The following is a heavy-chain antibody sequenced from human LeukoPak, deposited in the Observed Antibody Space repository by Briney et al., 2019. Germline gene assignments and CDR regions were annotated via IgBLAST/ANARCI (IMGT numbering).Heavy chain of an antibody. J-gene: IGHJ6*02. CDR3: ARANLGGRYPYYYYGMDV. CDR2: IYYSGST. Sequence: SETLSLTCTISGGSISSYYWSWIRQPPGKGLEWIGYIYYSGSTNYNPSLKSRVPISVDTSKNQFSLKLSSVTAADTAVYYCARANLGGRYPYYYYGMDVWGQGTTVTVSS. V-gene: IGHV4-59*01. CDR1: GGSISSYY. D-gene: IGHD1-26*01.